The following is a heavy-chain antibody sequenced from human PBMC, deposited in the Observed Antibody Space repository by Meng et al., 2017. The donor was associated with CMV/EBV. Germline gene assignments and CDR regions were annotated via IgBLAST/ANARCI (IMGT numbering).Heavy chain of an antibody. Sequence: SETLSLTCTVSGGSISSYYWSWIRQPPGKGLEWIGYIYYSGSTNYNPSLKSRVTISVATSKNQFSLKLSSVTAAGTAVYYCARDLWVPATPLSRAYYYGMDVWGQGTTVTVSS. J-gene: IGHJ6*02. D-gene: IGHD2-2*01. CDR2: IYYSGST. CDR3: ARDLWVPATPLSRAYYYGMDV. CDR1: GGSISSYY. V-gene: IGHV4-59*01.